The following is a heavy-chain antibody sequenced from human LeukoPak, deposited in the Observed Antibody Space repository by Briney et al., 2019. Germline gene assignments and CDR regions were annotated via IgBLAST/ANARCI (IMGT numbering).Heavy chain of an antibody. CDR3: ARGSDTEFDP. CDR2: IAYDGSNK. J-gene: IGHJ5*02. CDR1: GFTFGRYA. V-gene: IGHV3-30*04. Sequence: GGSLRLSCTASGFTFGRYAMHWLRQAPGKGLEWVAVIAYDGSNKYSADSLKGQGRFTISRDNSKNTPFLEMNSLRPEDTAVYYCARGSDTEFDPWGQGTLVTVSS.